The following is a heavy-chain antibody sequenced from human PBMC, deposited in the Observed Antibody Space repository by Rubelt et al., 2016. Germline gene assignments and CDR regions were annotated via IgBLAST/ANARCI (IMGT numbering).Heavy chain of an antibody. CDR3: ANRGGRNVVNDY. D-gene: IGHD2-2*01. CDR1: GGSFSGYY. V-gene: IGHV4-34*01. CDR2: INHSGST. J-gene: IGHJ4*02. Sequence: QVQLQQWGAGLLKPSETLSLTCAVYGGSFSGYYWSWIRQPPGKGLEWIGEINHSGSTNYNPSLKSRGTTSVDTSKNQCSLKLSSVTAADTAVYYCANRGGRNVVNDYWGQGTLVTVSS.